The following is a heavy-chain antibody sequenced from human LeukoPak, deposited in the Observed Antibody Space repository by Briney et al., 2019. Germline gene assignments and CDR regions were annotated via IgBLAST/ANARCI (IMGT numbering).Heavy chain of an antibody. CDR1: GFIVSGNY. D-gene: IGHD6-13*01. V-gene: IGHV3-53*01. CDR2: IYGGHVT. Sequence: PGGSLRLSCAASGFIVSGNYMSWVRQAPGKGLEWISIIYGGHVTSYADSVKGRFTISRDDSENTLYLQMNNLRVEDTALYNCARGLYSSYWSFHWGQGTLVTVSS. CDR3: ARGLYSSYWSFH. J-gene: IGHJ4*02.